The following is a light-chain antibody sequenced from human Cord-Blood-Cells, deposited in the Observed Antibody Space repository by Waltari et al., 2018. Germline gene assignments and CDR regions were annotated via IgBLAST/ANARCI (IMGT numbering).Light chain of an antibody. J-gene: IGLJ1*01. V-gene: IGLV2-11*01. CDR3: CSYAGSYTFV. Sequence: QSALTQPRPVSGSPGPSVTISCTGTSIDVGGYNYVSWYQQHPGKAPKPMIYDFSKRPSGVPDRFSGSKSGNTASLTISGLQAEDEADYYCCSYAGSYTFVFGTGTKVTVL. CDR2: DFS. CDR1: SIDVGGYNY.